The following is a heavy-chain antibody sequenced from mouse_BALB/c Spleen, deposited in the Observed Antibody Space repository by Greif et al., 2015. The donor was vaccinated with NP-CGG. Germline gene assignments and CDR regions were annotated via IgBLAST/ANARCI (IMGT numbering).Heavy chain of an antibody. CDR2: ISSGGSYT. J-gene: IGHJ2*01. CDR3: ARQGPAYFDY. CDR1: GFTFSSYG. V-gene: IGHV5-6*01. Sequence: EVMLVESGGDLVKPGGSLKLSCAASGFTFSSYGMSWVRQSPDKRLEWVATISSGGSYTYYPDSVKGRFTISRDNAKNTLYLQMSSLKSEDTAMYYCARQGPAYFDYWSQGTTLTVSS.